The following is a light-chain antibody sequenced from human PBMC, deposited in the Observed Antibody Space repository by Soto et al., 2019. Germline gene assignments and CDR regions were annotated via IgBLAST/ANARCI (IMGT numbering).Light chain of an antibody. CDR1: QDLTNY. CDR2: DTT. CDR3: QQYVKLPYT. J-gene: IGKJ2*01. Sequence: DIQMTQSPTSLAASVGDRVTITCQASQDLTNYLNWYQQKPGEAPKLLIYDTTTLEEGVPTRFSGGGSGTAFTFTINGLQPEDAAIYFCQQYVKLPYTFGQGTKLEIK. V-gene: IGKV1-33*01.